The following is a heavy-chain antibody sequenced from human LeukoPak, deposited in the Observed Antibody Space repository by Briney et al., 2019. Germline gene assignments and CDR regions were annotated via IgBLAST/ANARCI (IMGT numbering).Heavy chain of an antibody. Sequence: NTGGSLRLSCAVSLFTFSYYYMSWIRQPAGKGLWWFSYISSGGSTLSHADSVEGRFPISRDNDENSLYLQMNSLRAEDTAVYYCARRAPAGRCVDYWGKGPLVTVLS. CDR1: LFTFSYYY. CDR2: ISSGGSTL. J-gene: IGHJ4*02. CDR3: ARRAPAGRCVDY. V-gene: IGHV3-11*01. D-gene: IGHD2-2*01.